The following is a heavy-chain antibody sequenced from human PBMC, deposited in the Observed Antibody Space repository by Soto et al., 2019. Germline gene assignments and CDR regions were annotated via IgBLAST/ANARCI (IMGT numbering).Heavy chain of an antibody. CDR3: ARGKGKIAVAGPDAFDI. V-gene: IGHV4-34*01. J-gene: IGHJ3*02. CDR2: INDSGST. Sequence: QVQLQQWGAGLLKPSETLSLTCAVYGGSFRGYYWSWIRQPPGKGLEWIGEINDSGSTNYNPSLQSRVTRSVDTSKNQFSLKLSSVTAADTAVYYCARGKGKIAVAGPDAFDIWGQGTMVTVSS. CDR1: GGSFRGYY. D-gene: IGHD6-19*01.